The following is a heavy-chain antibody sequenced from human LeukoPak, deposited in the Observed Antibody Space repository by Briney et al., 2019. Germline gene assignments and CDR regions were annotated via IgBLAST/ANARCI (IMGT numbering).Heavy chain of an antibody. J-gene: IGHJ4*02. V-gene: IGHV4-4*07. D-gene: IGHD6-19*01. CDR1: GGSISNYY. Sequence: PSETLSLTCTVSGGSISNYYWSWIRQPAGKGLEWIGRIHISGSTNYNPSLKSRVTMSVDTSKNQFSLKLSSVTAADTAVFYCARGIAVAGGLDYWGQGTLVTVSS. CDR3: ARGIAVAGGLDY. CDR2: IHISGST.